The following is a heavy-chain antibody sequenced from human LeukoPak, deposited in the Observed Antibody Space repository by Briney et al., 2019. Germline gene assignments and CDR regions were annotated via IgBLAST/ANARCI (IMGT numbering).Heavy chain of an antibody. CDR3: AKGGGSRNFDY. D-gene: IGHD1-26*01. CDR2: ISASGGNT. CDR1: GFTFSSYA. Sequence: GGSLRLSCAASGFTFSSYAMSWVRQAPGKGLEWVSAISASGGNTYYADSVKGRFTISRDNSKNTLYLQMNSLRAEDTAVYYCAKGGGSRNFDYWGQGTLVTVSS. V-gene: IGHV3-23*01. J-gene: IGHJ4*02.